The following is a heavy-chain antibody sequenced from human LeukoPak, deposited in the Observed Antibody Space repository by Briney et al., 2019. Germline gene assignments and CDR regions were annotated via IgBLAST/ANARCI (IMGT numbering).Heavy chain of an antibody. D-gene: IGHD6-19*01. CDR1: GFTFSNYW. CDR3: ATVAGTFTDTFDI. CDR2: INSGGSST. J-gene: IGHJ3*02. V-gene: IGHV3-74*03. Sequence: PGGSLRLSCAASGFTFSNYWIHWVRQAPGKGLVWVSRINSGGSSTKYADSVKGRFTISRDNAKNTLYLQMNSPRAEDTAVYYCATVAGTFTDTFDIWGHGTMVTVSS.